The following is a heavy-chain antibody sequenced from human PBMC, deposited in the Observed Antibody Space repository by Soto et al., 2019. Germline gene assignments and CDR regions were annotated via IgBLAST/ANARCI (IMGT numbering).Heavy chain of an antibody. Sequence: ASVKVSCKASGYTFTSYGISWVLQAPGEGLEWMGWISAYNGNTNYAQKLQGRVTMTTDTSTSTAYMELRSLRSDDTAVYYCARDYSYYYDSSGKSDFDYWGQGTLVTVSS. CDR2: ISAYNGNT. D-gene: IGHD3-22*01. CDR3: ARDYSYYYDSSGKSDFDY. J-gene: IGHJ4*02. CDR1: GYTFTSYG. V-gene: IGHV1-18*01.